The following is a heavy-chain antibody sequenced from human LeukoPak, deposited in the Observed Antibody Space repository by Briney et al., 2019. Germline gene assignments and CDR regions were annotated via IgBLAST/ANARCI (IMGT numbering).Heavy chain of an antibody. CDR3: ATKGLSSTNYYYYYGMDV. CDR1: GGTFSSYA. V-gene: IGHV1-69*01. CDR2: IIPIFGTA. Sequence: SVTVSFKASGGTFSSYAISWVRQAPGQGLEWMGGIIPIFGTANYAQKFQGRVTITADESTSTAYMELSSLRSEDTAVYYCATKGLSSTNYYYYYGMDVWGQGTTVTVSS. J-gene: IGHJ6*02. D-gene: IGHD6-13*01.